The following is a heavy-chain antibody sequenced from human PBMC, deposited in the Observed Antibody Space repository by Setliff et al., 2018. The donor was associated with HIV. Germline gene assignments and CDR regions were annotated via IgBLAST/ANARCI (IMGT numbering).Heavy chain of an antibody. Sequence: SETLSLTCTVSGYSINSGYYWGWIRQHPGKGPEWIGYIYYSGSTYYNPSLKSRVTISVDTSKSQFSLKLSSVTAADTAVYYCARLKGYSSGWYFDYWGQGTLVTVAS. CDR1: GYSINSGYY. CDR3: ARLKGYSSGWYFDY. D-gene: IGHD6-19*01. CDR2: IYYSGST. J-gene: IGHJ4*02. V-gene: IGHV4-38-2*02.